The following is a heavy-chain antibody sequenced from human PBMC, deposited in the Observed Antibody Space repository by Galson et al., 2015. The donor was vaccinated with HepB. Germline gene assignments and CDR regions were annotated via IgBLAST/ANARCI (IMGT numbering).Heavy chain of an antibody. J-gene: IGHJ5*02. V-gene: IGHV1-69*02. CDR3: ARSMVRADGWFDP. CDR2: IIPILGIA. CDR1: GGTFSSYT. Sequence: SVKVSCKASGGTFSSYTISWVRQAPGQGLEWMGRIIPILGIANYAQKFQGRVTITADKSTSTAYMELSSLRSEDTAVYYCARSMVRADGWFDPWGQGTLVTVSS. D-gene: IGHD3-10*01.